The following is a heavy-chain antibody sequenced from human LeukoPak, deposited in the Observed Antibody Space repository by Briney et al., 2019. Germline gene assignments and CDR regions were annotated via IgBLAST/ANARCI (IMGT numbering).Heavy chain of an antibody. CDR3: ARTNAFDI. CDR1: GGSIGGHH. J-gene: IGHJ3*02. V-gene: IGHV4-59*11. CDR2: IYYSGGT. Sequence: PSETLSLTCTVSGGSIGGHHWSWIRQPPWKGLEWIGNIYYSGGTKHNPSLESRVTISVDTANNQFSLKLRSMSAADTAVYYCARTNAFDIWGQGTRVTVSS.